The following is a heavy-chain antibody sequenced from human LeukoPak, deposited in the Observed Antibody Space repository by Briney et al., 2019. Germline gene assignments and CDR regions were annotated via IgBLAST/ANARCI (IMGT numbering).Heavy chain of an antibody. CDR2: IIPIFGTA. V-gene: IGHV1-69*13. D-gene: IGHD5-18*01. CDR3: ARRGYSYGRALDAFDI. J-gene: IGHJ3*02. Sequence: ASVKVSCKASGGTFSSYAISWARQAPGQGLEWMGGIIPIFGTANYAQKFQGRVTITADESTSTAYMELSSLRSEDTAVYYCARRGYSYGRALDAFDIWGQGTMVTVSS. CDR1: GGTFSSYA.